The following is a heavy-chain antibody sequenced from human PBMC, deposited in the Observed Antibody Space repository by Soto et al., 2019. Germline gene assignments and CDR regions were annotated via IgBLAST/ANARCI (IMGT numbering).Heavy chain of an antibody. V-gene: IGHV1-18*01. Sequence: ASVKVSCKTSGGTFSSYGISWVRQAPGQGLEWMGWISAYNGNTNYAQKLQGRVTMTTDTSTSTAYMELRSLRSDDTAVYYCARDRTYYDFWSGYYTLPFDYWGQGTLVTVSS. D-gene: IGHD3-3*01. CDR2: ISAYNGNT. CDR3: ARDRTYYDFWSGYYTLPFDY. CDR1: GGTFSSYG. J-gene: IGHJ4*02.